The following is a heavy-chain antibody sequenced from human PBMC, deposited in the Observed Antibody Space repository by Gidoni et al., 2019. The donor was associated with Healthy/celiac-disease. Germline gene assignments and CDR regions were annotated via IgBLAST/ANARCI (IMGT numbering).Heavy chain of an antibody. V-gene: IGHV3-23*01. J-gene: IGHJ4*02. CDR1: GFTFLSYA. Sequence: EVQLLESGGGLVQPGGSLRLSCPASGFTFLSYAMSWVRQAPGKGLEWVSAISGSGGSTYYADSVKGRFTISRDNSKNTLYLQMNSLRAEDTAVYYCAKGGGFIQLSVSPFDYWGQGTLVTVSS. CDR3: AKGGGFIQLSVSPFDY. D-gene: IGHD5-18*01. CDR2: ISGSGGST.